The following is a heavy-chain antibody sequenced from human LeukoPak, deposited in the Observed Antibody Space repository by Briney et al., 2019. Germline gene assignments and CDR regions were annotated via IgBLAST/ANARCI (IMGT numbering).Heavy chain of an antibody. V-gene: IGHV1-18*01. CDR1: GYTFTNYG. J-gene: IGHJ5*01. Sequence: ASVKVSCKASGYTFTNYGISWVRQAPGQGLEWMGWISAYNGNTNYARKVQGRITMTTDTSTSTAYMELRRLISDDSAVYYCARDQRPGTRYSSSWFVYWGQGTLVTVSS. CDR3: ARDQRPGTRYSSSWFVY. D-gene: IGHD6-13*01. CDR2: ISAYNGNT.